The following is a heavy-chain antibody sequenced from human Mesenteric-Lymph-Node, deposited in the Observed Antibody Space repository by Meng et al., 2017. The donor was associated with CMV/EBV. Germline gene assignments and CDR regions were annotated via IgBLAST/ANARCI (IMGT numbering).Heavy chain of an antibody. CDR2: ISWDGGST. V-gene: IGHV3-43*01. CDR1: RLTFDDYT. Sequence: GGSLRLSCAASRLTFDDYTMHWVRQAPGKGLEWVSLISWDGGSTYYADSVKGRFTISRDNSKNSLYLQMNGLRTEDTALYYCAKVSGSPYCSSTSCYTYYFDYWGQGTLVTVSS. CDR3: AKVSGSPYCSSTSCYTYYFDY. D-gene: IGHD2-2*02. J-gene: IGHJ4*02.